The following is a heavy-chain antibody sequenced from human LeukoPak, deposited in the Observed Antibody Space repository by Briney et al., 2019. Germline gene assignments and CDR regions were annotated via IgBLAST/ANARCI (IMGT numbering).Heavy chain of an antibody. CDR2: MNPNSGDT. V-gene: IGHV1-8*03. CDR3: ARNRDINSGSDFDY. Sequence: ASVKVSCNTSGYTFTHHDINWVRQATGQGLEWMGWMNPNSGDTGYAQNFQGRLTITRDTSISTAYMELSSLKSEDTAVYYCARNRDINSGSDFDYWGQGTLVTVSS. J-gene: IGHJ4*02. D-gene: IGHD3-10*01. CDR1: GYTFTHHD.